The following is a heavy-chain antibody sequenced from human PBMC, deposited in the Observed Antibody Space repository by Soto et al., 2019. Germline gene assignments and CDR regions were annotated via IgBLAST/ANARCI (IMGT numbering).Heavy chain of an antibody. CDR3: AXVAVVVVAATPTNWFDP. CDR2: IYYSGST. D-gene: IGHD2-15*01. V-gene: IGHV4-30-4*01. J-gene: IGHJ5*02. CDR1: GGSISSGDYY. Sequence: SETLSLTCTVSGGSISSGDYYWSWIRQPPGKGLEWIGYIYYSGSTYYNPSLKSRVTISVDTSKNQFSLKLSSVTAADTAVYYCAXVAVVVVAATPTNWFDPWGQGTLVTVSS.